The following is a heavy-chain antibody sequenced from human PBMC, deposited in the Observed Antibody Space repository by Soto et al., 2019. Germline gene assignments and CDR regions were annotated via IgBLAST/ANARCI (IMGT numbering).Heavy chain of an antibody. Sequence: QLQLQESGPGLVKPSETLSLTCTVSGGSISSSSYYWGWIRQPPGKGLEWIGSIYYSGSTYYNPSLKSRVTISVDTSKNQFSLKLSSVTAADTAVYYCARQWGIWFGELNWFDPWGQGTLVTVSS. V-gene: IGHV4-39*01. CDR1: GGSISSSSYY. CDR2: IYYSGST. CDR3: ARQWGIWFGELNWFDP. J-gene: IGHJ5*02. D-gene: IGHD3-10*01.